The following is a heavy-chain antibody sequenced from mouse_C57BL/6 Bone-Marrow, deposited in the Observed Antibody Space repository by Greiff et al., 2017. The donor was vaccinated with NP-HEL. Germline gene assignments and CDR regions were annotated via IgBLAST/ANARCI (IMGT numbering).Heavy chain of an antibody. J-gene: IGHJ4*01. CDR2: ISDGGSYT. V-gene: IGHV5-4*01. Sequence: EVKLVESGGGLVKPGGSLKLSCAASGFTFSSYAMSWVRQTPEKRLEWVATISDGGSYTYYPDNAKNNLYLQMSHLKSEDTAMYYCARDRGNYDYAMDDWGQGTSVTVSS. D-gene: IGHD2-1*01. CDR1: GFTFSSYA. CDR3: ARDRGNYDYAMDD.